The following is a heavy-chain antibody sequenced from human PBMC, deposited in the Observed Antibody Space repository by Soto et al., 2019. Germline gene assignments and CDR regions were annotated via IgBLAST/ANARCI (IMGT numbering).Heavy chain of an antibody. J-gene: IGHJ4*02. D-gene: IGHD6-19*01. CDR3: AKVGADSSGWYHTPDFDY. V-gene: IGHV3-23*01. CDR1: GFTFSSYA. CDR2: ISGSGGST. Sequence: GESLKISCAASGFTFSSYAMSWVRQAPGKGLEWVSAISGSGGSTYYADSVKGRFTISRDNSKNTLYLQMNSLRAEDTAVYYCAKVGADSSGWYHTPDFDYWGQGTLVTVSS.